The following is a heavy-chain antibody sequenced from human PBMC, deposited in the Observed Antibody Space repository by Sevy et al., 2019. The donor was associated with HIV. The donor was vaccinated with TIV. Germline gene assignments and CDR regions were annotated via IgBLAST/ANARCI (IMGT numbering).Heavy chain of an antibody. CDR3: TTGHQELGM. D-gene: IGHD6-13*01. CDR2: IKQDGSEM. CDR1: GFPFSSHS. V-gene: IGHV3-7*01. J-gene: IGHJ4*02. Sequence: GGSLRLSCAASGFPFSSHSMTWVRQAPGKGLDWVAIIKQDGSEMYYVDSVKGRFTISRDNAKNSVYLQMNSLRVEDTAMYYCTTGHQELGMRGQGTLVTVSS.